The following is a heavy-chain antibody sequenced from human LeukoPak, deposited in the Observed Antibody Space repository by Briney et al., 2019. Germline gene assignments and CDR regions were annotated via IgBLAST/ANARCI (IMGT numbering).Heavy chain of an antibody. Sequence: GGSLRLSCAASGFTFSSYAMHWVRQAPGKGLEWVAVISYDGSNKYYADSVKGRCTISRDNSKNTLYLQMNSLRAEDTAVYYCARGIPIDYWGQRDLV. V-gene: IGHV3-30-3*01. CDR3: ARGIPIDY. CDR2: ISYDGSNK. CDR1: GFTFSSYA. J-gene: IGHJ4*02.